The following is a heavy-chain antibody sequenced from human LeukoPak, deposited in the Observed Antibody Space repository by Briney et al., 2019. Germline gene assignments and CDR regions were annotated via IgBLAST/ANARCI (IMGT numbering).Heavy chain of an antibody. CDR1: SGSISRHY. D-gene: IGHD6-19*01. CDR3: AREAIAVAGNYYYYGMDV. J-gene: IGHJ6*02. CDR2: IYYSGSI. Sequence: SETLSLTCTVSSGSISRHYWSWIRQPPGKGLEWIGYIYYSGSIDYNPSLKSRVTISVDTSKTQFSLNLSSVTAADTAVYYCAREAIAVAGNYYYYGMDVWGQGTTVTVSS. V-gene: IGHV4-59*11.